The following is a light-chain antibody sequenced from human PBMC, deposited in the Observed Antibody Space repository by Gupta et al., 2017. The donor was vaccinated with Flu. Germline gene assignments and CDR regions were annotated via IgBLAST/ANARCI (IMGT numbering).Light chain of an antibody. V-gene: IGKV3-11*01. J-gene: IGKJ2*01. Sequence: EIVLTQSPATLSLSPGERATLSCRASQSVGTYLAWYQQKPGQTPRLLIYDASNRATGIPARFSGSGSGTDFTLTISSLEPEDFAVYYCQKRSNWPPYTCGQGTRLDI. CDR2: DAS. CDR3: QKRSNWPPYT. CDR1: QSVGTY.